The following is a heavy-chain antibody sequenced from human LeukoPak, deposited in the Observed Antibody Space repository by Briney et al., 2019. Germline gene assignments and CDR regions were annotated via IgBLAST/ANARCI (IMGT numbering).Heavy chain of an antibody. CDR2: INHSGST. D-gene: IGHD5-24*01. Sequence: SETLSLTCAVYGGSFSGYYWSWLRQPPGKGLEWIGEINHSGSTNYNPSLKSRVTISVDTSKNQFSLKLSSVTAADTAVYYCARGPRRGGYGQYDYWGQGTLVTVSS. CDR1: GGSFSGYY. J-gene: IGHJ4*02. V-gene: IGHV4-34*01. CDR3: ARGPRRGGYGQYDY.